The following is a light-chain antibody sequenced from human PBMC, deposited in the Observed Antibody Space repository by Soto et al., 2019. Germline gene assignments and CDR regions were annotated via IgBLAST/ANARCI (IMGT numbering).Light chain of an antibody. V-gene: IGLV2-8*01. CDR1: SSDVGAYKY. CDR2: EVT. Sequence: QSPLTQPPSAYGAPGQSVTTSCTATSSDVGAYKYVSWYQQYPGKAPKLMIHEVTKRPSGVPDRFSGSKSGNTASLTGSGLQAEAEADYYCTSYVGSDIWVFGGGTKPTVL. CDR3: TSYVGSDIWV. J-gene: IGLJ3*02.